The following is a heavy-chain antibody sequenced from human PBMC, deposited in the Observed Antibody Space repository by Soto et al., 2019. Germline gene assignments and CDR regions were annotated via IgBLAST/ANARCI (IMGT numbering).Heavy chain of an antibody. D-gene: IGHD3-22*01. CDR3: ARVYYDSSGYCFDY. CDR2: IYSGGST. Sequence: EVQLVESGGGLVQPGGSLRLSCAASGFTVSSNYMSWVRQAPGKGLEWVSVIYSGGSTYYADSVKGRFTISRHNSKNTLYLQMNSLRAEDTAVYYCARVYYDSSGYCFDYWGQGTLVTVSS. J-gene: IGHJ4*02. V-gene: IGHV3-53*04. CDR1: GFTVSSNY.